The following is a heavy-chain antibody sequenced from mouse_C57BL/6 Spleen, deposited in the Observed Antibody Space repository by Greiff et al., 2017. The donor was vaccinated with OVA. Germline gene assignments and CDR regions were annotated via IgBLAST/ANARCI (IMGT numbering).Heavy chain of an antibody. CDR3: ARPLRGSGAMDY. D-gene: IGHD1-1*01. J-gene: IGHJ4*01. CDR1: GYTFTDYY. CDR2: INPYNGGT. V-gene: IGHV1-19*01. Sequence: EVQLQQSGPVLVKPGASVKMSCKASGYTFTDYYMNWVKQSHGKSLEWIGVINPYNGGTSYNQKFKGKATLTVDKSSSTAYMELNSLTSEDSAVYYCARPLRGSGAMDYWGQGTSVTVSS.